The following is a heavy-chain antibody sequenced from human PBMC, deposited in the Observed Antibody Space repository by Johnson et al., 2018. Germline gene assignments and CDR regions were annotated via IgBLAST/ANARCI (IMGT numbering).Heavy chain of an antibody. J-gene: IGHJ1*01. CDR3: ARDLSCGGDCYFYVQH. CDR2: ISSSSSTI. D-gene: IGHD2-21*02. V-gene: IGHV3-48*02. CDR1: GFTFSSYS. Sequence: VQLVQSGGGLVQPGGSLRLSCAASGFTFSSYSMNWVRQAPGKGLEWVSYISSSSSTIYYADSVKGRFTISRDNAKNSLYLQMNSLRDEDTAVYYCARDLSCGGDCYFYVQHWGQGTLGAVSS.